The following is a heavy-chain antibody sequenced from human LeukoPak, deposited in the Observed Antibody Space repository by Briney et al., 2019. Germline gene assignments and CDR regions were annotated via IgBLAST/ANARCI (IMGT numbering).Heavy chain of an antibody. CDR2: IYYSGST. CDR3: ARAHVDDVEMVYAIRALDI. CDR1: GSSISSYY. V-gene: IGHV4-59*12. D-gene: IGHD2-8*01. J-gene: IGHJ3*02. Sequence: SETLSLTCTVSGSSISSYYWSWIRQPPGKGLEWIGYIYYSGSTNYNPSLKSRVTISVDTSKNQFSLKLSSVTAADTAVYYCARAHVDDVEMVYAIRALDIWGQGTLVTVSS.